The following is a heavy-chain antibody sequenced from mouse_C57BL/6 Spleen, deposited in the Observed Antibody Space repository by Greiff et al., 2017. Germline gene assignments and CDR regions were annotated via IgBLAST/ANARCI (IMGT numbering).Heavy chain of an antibody. CDR3: ARWIDYYGSSYPHWYFDV. D-gene: IGHD1-1*01. J-gene: IGHJ1*03. CDR1: GYTFTSYW. Sequence: VKLQQPGAELVKPGASVKLSCKASGYTFTSYWMHWVKQRPGQGLEWIGMIHPNSGSTNYNEKFKSKATLTVDKSSSTAYMQLSSLTSEDSAVYYCARWIDYYGSSYPHWYFDVWGTGTTVTVSS. CDR2: IHPNSGST. V-gene: IGHV1-64*01.